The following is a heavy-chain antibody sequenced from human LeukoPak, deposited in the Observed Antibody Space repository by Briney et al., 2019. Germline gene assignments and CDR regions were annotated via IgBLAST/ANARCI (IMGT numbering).Heavy chain of an antibody. CDR2: ITSSSTV. Sequence: GGSLRLSCAASGFTFSNYSMNWVRQAPGKGLEWVSYITSSSTVYYAGTVKGRFTISRDNAKNSLFLQMNSLRAEDTAVYYCARDYCSGPKCYFIDYWGQGALVTVSS. V-gene: IGHV3-48*04. D-gene: IGHD2-15*01. J-gene: IGHJ4*02. CDR3: ARDYCSGPKCYFIDY. CDR1: GFTFSNYS.